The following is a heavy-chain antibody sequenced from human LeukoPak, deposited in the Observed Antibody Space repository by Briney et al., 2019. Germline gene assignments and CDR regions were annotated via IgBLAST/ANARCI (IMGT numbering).Heavy chain of an antibody. J-gene: IGHJ5*02. CDR1: GFTVSSNY. D-gene: IGHD3-10*02. Sequence: PGGSLRLSCAASGFTVSSNYMSWVRRAPGKGLEWVSVIYSGGSTYYADSVKGRFTISRDNSKNTLYLQMNSLRAEDTAVYYCARDVRGPGRFDPWGQGTLVTVSS. CDR3: ARDVRGPGRFDP. V-gene: IGHV3-53*01. CDR2: IYSGGST.